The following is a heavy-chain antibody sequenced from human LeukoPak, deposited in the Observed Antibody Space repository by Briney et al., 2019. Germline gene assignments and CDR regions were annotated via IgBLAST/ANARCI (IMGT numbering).Heavy chain of an antibody. D-gene: IGHD2/OR15-2a*01. CDR2: IYHSGST. CDR1: AYSISSGYY. J-gene: IGHJ4*02. V-gene: IGHV4-38-2*02. Sequence: SETLSLTCTVSAYSISSGYYWGWIRQPPGKGLEWIGSIYHSGSTYYNPSLKSRVTISVDTSKNQFSLKLSSVTAADTAVFYCARHMGTFYSTDTFDYWGQGTLVTVSS. CDR3: ARHMGTFYSTDTFDY.